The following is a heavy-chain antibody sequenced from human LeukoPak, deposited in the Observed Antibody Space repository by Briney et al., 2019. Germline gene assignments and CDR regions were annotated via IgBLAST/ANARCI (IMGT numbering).Heavy chain of an antibody. D-gene: IGHD5-24*01. CDR1: GFTFSSYE. CDR3: AREDGDAFDI. Sequence: PGGSLRFSCAASGFTFSSYEMDWVRRAPGKGLEWVSYIGSSGGSRYYADSVKGRFTSSRDNAKNSLYLQMNSLRVEDTAVYYCAREDGDAFDIWGQGTVVSVSS. J-gene: IGHJ3*02. V-gene: IGHV3-48*03. CDR2: IGSSGGSR.